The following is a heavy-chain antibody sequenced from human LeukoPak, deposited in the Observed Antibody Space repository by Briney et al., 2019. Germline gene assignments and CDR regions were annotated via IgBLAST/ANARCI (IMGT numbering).Heavy chain of an antibody. CDR2: MNPNSGNT. J-gene: IGHJ3*02. Sequence: GASVKVSCKASGYTFTSYDINWVRQATGQGLEWMGWMNPNSGNTGYAQKFQGRVTITRNTSISTAYMELSSLRSEDTAVYYCARGGGPEILVAFDIWGQGTMVTVSS. D-gene: IGHD3-16*01. CDR1: GYTFTSYD. CDR3: ARGGGPEILVAFDI. V-gene: IGHV1-8*03.